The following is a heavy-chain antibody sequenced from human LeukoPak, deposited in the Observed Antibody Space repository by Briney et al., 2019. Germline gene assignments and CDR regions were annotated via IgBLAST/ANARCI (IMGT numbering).Heavy chain of an antibody. Sequence: ASVKVSCKASGYTFTGYYMHWVRQAPGQGLEWMGWINPNSGGTNYAQKFQGWVTMTRDTSISTAYMEQSRLRSDDTAVYYRARGGYSSSWYFLSFDYWGQGTLVTVSS. J-gene: IGHJ4*02. V-gene: IGHV1-2*04. CDR2: INPNSGGT. CDR1: GYTFTGYY. D-gene: IGHD6-13*01. CDR3: ARGGYSSSWYFLSFDY.